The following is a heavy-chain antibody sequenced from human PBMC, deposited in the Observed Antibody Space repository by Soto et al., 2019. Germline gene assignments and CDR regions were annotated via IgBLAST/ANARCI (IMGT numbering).Heavy chain of an antibody. CDR3: VRAAGYSGNDYVYYYGMDV. D-gene: IGHD5-12*01. Sequence: QVQLVESGGGVVQPGRSLRLSCAASGFTFRNYGMHWVRQAPAKGLEWVALVWYDGGNKNYVDSVKGRFTISRDNSKNTLYVQMNSLRDEDTAVYYCVRAAGYSGNDYVYYYGMDVWGQGTTVTVSS. V-gene: IGHV3-33*01. CDR2: VWYDGGNK. J-gene: IGHJ6*02. CDR1: GFTFRNYG.